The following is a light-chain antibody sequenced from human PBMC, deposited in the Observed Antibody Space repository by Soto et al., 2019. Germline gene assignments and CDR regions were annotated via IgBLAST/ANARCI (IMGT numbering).Light chain of an antibody. V-gene: IGKV1-9*01. CDR2: TAS. CDR3: QQLNSFPQT. CDR1: QGITSS. J-gene: IGKJ1*01. Sequence: DIQLTQSPSFLSASVGDRVTITCRASQGITSSLTWYQQKPGEAPKLLIYTASTLHSGVPSRFSGSGSGTEFTLTISSLQPEDFATYSCQQLNSFPQTFGQGTKVEIK.